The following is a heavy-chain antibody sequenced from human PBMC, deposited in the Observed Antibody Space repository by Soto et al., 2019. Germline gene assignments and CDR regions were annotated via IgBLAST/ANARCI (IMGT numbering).Heavy chain of an antibody. Sequence: LSPTCTVSGGSISSGGYYWSWIRQHPGKGLEWIGYIYYSGSTYYNPSLKSRVTISVDTSKNQFSLKLSSVTAADTAVYYCAGLYGSGSYYTLWFDPCGQGTLVTVSS. CDR1: GGSISSGGYY. D-gene: IGHD3-10*01. J-gene: IGHJ5*02. V-gene: IGHV4-31*03. CDR3: AGLYGSGSYYTLWFDP. CDR2: IYYSGST.